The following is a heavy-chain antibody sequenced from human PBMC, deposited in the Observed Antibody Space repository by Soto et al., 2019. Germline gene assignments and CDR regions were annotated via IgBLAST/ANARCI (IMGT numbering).Heavy chain of an antibody. CDR2: IYKSATT. CDR1: GDSISNLDYF. CDR3: ARGRYCLTGRCFPNWFDS. V-gene: IGHV4-30-4*01. D-gene: IGHD7-27*01. Sequence: QVQLLESGPGVVKPSQTLSLTCSVSGDSISNLDYFWAWIRQPPGQALEYIGYIYKSATTYYNPSFESRVAISVDTSKSQFSLNVTSVTAADTAVYFCARGRYCLTGRCFPNWFDSWGQGALVTVSS. J-gene: IGHJ5*01.